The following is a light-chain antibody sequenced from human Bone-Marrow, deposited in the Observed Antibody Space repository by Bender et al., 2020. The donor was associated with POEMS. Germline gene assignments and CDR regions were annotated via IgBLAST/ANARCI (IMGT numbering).Light chain of an antibody. J-gene: IGLJ1*01. CDR3: CSYAGSGTYV. Sequence: QTALTQPASVSGSPGQSITISCTGTSSDASLSNLVSWYQHHPGKAPKLMIFEGSKRPSGVSNRFSGSKSGNTASLTISGLQAEDEADYYCCSYAGSGTYVFGTGTKVTVL. CDR2: EGS. CDR1: SSDASLSNL. V-gene: IGLV2-23*01.